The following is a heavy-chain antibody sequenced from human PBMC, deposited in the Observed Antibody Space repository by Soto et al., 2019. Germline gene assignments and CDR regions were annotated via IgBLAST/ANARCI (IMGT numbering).Heavy chain of an antibody. CDR1: GYSFTSYW. J-gene: IGHJ6*01. CDR2: IYPGDSDT. CDR3: ARRGFNSRSTVYYYYGVEV. V-gene: IGHV5-51*01. Sequence: GESLKISCKGSGYSFTSYWIGWVRQMPGKGLEWMGIIYPGDSDTRYSPSFQGQVTISADKSISTAYLQWSSLKASDTAMYYCARRGFNSRSTVYYYYGVEVWGQGTTASV. D-gene: IGHD6-6*01.